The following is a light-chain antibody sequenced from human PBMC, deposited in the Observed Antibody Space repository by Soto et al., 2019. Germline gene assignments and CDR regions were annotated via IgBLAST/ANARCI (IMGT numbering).Light chain of an antibody. CDR2: GNS. V-gene: IGLV1-40*01. CDR3: QSYDSSLSGYV. Sequence: QLVLTQPPSVSGAPGQRVTISCTGSSSNIGAGYDVHWYQQLPGTAPKLLIYGNSNRPSGVPHRFSGSKSGTSASLAITGLQADDEADYYCQSYDSSLSGYVFGTGTKLTVL. J-gene: IGLJ1*01. CDR1: SSNIGAGYD.